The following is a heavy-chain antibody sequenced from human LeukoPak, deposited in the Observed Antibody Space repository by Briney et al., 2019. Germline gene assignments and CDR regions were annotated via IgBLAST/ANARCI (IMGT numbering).Heavy chain of an antibody. CDR3: AKGNSGYFADL. D-gene: IGHD5-12*01. V-gene: IGHV3-23*01. CDR2: ISNNCGGT. CDR1: GFIFNNYG. Sequence: GGSLRLSCSASGFIFNNYGLMWVRQAPGKGLEWVSAISNNCGGTTYVDFVKGRFTISRDDSKNTLSLQMNSLRPEDTALYYCAKGNSGYFADLWGQGTVVTVSS. J-gene: IGHJ5*02.